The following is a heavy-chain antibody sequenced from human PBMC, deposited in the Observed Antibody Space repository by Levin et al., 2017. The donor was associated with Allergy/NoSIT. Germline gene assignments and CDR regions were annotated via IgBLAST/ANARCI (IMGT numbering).Heavy chain of an antibody. CDR3: AKDFWSGYFSLDYYYGMDV. D-gene: IGHD3-3*01. CDR1: GFTFNSYG. Sequence: LSLTCAASGFTFNSYGMHWVRQAPGKGLEWVAVISYDGSKKYYVESVKGRFTISRDNSKNTLYLQMNSLRAEDTAVYYCAKDFWSGYFSLDYYYGMDVWGQGTTVTVSS. CDR2: ISYDGSKK. J-gene: IGHJ6*02. V-gene: IGHV3-30*18.